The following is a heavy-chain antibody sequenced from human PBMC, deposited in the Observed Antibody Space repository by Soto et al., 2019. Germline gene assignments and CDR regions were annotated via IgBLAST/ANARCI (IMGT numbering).Heavy chain of an antibody. CDR1: EFTFRSYW. Sequence: GGSLRLSCAASEFTFRSYWMHWVRQAPGGGLVWVSRINSDGSSTSYADSVKGRFTISRDNAKNTLYLQMNSLRFEDTAVYYCARDETQTFRSYVYYYGVDVWGQGTTVTVSS. CDR2: INSDGSST. CDR3: ARDETQTFRSYVYYYGVDV. D-gene: IGHD3-16*01. J-gene: IGHJ6*02. V-gene: IGHV3-74*01.